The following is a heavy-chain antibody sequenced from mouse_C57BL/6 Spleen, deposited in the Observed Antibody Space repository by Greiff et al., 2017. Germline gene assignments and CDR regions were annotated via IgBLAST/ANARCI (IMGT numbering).Heavy chain of an antibody. CDR1: GYTFTSYG. CDR3: ASQYYYGSRPHAMDD. J-gene: IGHJ4*01. V-gene: IGHV1-81*01. D-gene: IGHD1-1*01. Sequence: QVQLQQSGAELARPGASVKLSCKASGYTFTSYGISWVKQRTGQGLEWIGEIYPRSGNTYYNEKFKGKATLTADKSSSTAYMELRSLTSEDSAVYFCASQYYYGSRPHAMDDWGQGTSVTVSS. CDR2: IYPRSGNT.